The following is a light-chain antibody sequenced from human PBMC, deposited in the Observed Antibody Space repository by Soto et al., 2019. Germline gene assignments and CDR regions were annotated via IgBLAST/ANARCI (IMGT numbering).Light chain of an antibody. CDR3: AAWDDSLSGVV. CDR2: RSD. J-gene: IGLJ2*01. CDR1: TANIGNNY. Sequence: QSVLTQPPSASETPGQRVTISCSGSTANIGNNYAYWYQQLPGTAPKLLIHRSDQRASGVPDRFSGSKSGTSASLAISGLRSEDEAHYYCAAWDDSLSGVVFGGGTKLTVL. V-gene: IGLV1-47*01.